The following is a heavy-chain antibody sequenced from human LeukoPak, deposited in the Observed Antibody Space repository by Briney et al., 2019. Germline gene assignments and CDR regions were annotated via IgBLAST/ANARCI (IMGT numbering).Heavy chain of an antibody. CDR2: ISYEGSNK. V-gene: IGHV3-30*14. Sequence: GGSLRLSCAASGFTFSSYAMHWVSQAPGKGLEWVAVISYEGSNKYYADSVNGRFTISRDNSKNTLYLQINILRAEDTAVYYCARVYYGSGSLHYYYYYMDVWGKGTPVTISS. D-gene: IGHD3-10*01. CDR3: ARVYYGSGSLHYYYYYMDV. J-gene: IGHJ6*03. CDR1: GFTFSSYA.